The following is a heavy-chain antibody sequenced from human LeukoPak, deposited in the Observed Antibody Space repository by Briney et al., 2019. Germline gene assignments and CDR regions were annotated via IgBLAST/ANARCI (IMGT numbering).Heavy chain of an antibody. CDR1: GFTFSTSG. J-gene: IGHJ4*02. D-gene: IGHD1-14*01. V-gene: IGHV3-33*01. CDR3: AREPEYFDY. Sequence: PGGSLRLSCAASGFTFSTSGMHWVRQAPGKGLEWVAVIWYDGSKTYYGDSVKGRFTITRDNSESTLYLDMNRLRAEDTAVYYCAREPEYFDYWGQGALVTVSS. CDR2: IWYDGSKT.